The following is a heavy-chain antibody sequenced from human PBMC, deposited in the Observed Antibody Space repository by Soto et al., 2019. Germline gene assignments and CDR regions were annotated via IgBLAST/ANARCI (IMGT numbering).Heavy chain of an antibody. J-gene: IGHJ5*02. CDR1: GGSISSSSYY. V-gene: IGHV4-39*01. D-gene: IGHD2-15*01. CDR3: ARQPGYCSGGSCYSDWFDP. CDR2: IYYSGST. Sequence: TSETLSLTCTVSGGSISSSSYYWGWIRQPPGKGLEWIGSIYYSGSTYYNPSLKSRVTISVDTSKNQFSLKLSSVTAADTAVYYCARQPGYCSGGSCYSDWFDPWGQGTLVTVSS.